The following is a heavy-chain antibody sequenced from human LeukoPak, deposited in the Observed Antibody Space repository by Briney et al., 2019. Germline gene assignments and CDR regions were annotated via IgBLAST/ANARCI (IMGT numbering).Heavy chain of an antibody. CDR3: ASVSYDTSLQH. D-gene: IGHD3-22*01. J-gene: IGHJ1*01. CDR2: ISLTGRT. CDR1: GGSISTTNW. V-gene: IGHV4-4*02. Sequence: PSGTLSLTCGVSGGSISTTNWWSWVRQPPGQGLEWIGEISLTGRTNYNPSLNSRVTMSIDESRNQLSLNLTSVTAADTAIYYCASVSYDTSLQHWGQGTLATVSS.